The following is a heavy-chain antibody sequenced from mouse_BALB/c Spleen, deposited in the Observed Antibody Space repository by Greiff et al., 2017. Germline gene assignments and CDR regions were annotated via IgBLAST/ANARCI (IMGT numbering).Heavy chain of an antibody. CDR2: IWSDGST. J-gene: IGHJ4*01. V-gene: IGHV2-6-2*01. Sequence: QVQLKESGPDLVAPSQSLSITCTVSGFSLTSYGVHWVRQPPGKGLEWLVVIWSDGSTTYNSALKSRLSISKDNSKSQVFLKMNSLQTDDTAMYYCARQTHDGDYAMDYWGQGTSVTVSS. CDR3: ARQTHDGDYAMDY. CDR1: GFSLTSYG. D-gene: IGHD1-2*01.